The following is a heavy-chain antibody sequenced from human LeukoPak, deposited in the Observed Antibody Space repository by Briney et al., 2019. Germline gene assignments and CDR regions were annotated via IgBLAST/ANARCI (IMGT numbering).Heavy chain of an antibody. J-gene: IGHJ4*02. D-gene: IGHD3-22*01. V-gene: IGHV4-30-2*01. CDR1: GGSISSGGYS. CDR3: ARENPDYDSSGSFDY. Sequence: SETLSLTCAVSGGSISSGGYSWSWIRQPPGKGLEWIGYIYHSGSTYYNPSLKSRVTISVDRSKNQSSLKLSSVTAADTAVYYCARENPDYDSSGSFDYWGQGTLVTVSS. CDR2: IYHSGST.